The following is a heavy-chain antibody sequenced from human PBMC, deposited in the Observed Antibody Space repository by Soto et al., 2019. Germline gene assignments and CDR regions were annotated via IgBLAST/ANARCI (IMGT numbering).Heavy chain of an antibody. CDR2: IIPIFGTA. V-gene: IGHV1-69*01. CDR1: GGTFNRNT. J-gene: IGHJ4*02. Sequence: QVQLVQSGAEVKKPGFSVKVSCKASGGTFNRNTISWVRQAPGQGLEWMGGIIPIFGTANYAQKFQGRVTITADESTSTAYMELRRLTSEDTAVYYCARQFDSDSSGYYYAYWGQGTLVTVSS. D-gene: IGHD3-22*01. CDR3: ARQFDSDSSGYYYAY.